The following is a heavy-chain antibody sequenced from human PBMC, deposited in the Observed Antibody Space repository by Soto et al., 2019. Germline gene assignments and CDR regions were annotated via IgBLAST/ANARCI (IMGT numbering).Heavy chain of an antibody. CDR1: GFNFNTYT. D-gene: IGHD2-15*01. V-gene: IGHV3-21*01. J-gene: IGHJ6*02. CDR3: ARDCSGGSCYTGMDV. CDR2: ISSSGYI. Sequence: GGSLLLSCSASGFNFNTYTINWVRPAPGKRLEWLSSISSSGYIFSTDSVRGRFTISRDNAKNSVYLQINSLRAEDTAVYFCARDCSGGSCYTGMDVWGQGTTVTVSS.